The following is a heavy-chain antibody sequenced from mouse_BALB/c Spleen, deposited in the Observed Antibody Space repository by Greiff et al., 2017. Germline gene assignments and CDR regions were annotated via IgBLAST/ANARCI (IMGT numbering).Heavy chain of an antibody. CDR2: ISNGGGST. CDR1: GFTFSSYT. V-gene: IGHV5-12-2*01. Sequence: EVKLMESGGGLVQPGGSLKISCAASGFTFSSYTMPWVRQTPEKWLEWVAYISNGGGSTYYPDTVKGLFTISRDNAKNTLYLQMSSLKSEDTAMYYCARQNWDYFDYWGQGTTLTVSS. J-gene: IGHJ2*01. CDR3: ARQNWDYFDY. D-gene: IGHD4-1*01.